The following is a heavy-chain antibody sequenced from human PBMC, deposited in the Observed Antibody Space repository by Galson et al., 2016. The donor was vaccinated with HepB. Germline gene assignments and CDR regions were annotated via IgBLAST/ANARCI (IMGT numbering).Heavy chain of an antibody. CDR3: AVSMGGAFDWYDYLDY. CDR2: INSDGSSR. Sequence: SLRLSCAASGFPFSSYAMSWVRQAPGKGLVWVSRINSDGSSRNYADSVKGRFTISRDNAESTLYLQMNSLRVEDTALYYCAVSMGGAFDWYDYLDYWGQETLVAVTS. V-gene: IGHV3-74*01. D-gene: IGHD3-9*01. CDR1: GFPFSSYA. J-gene: IGHJ4*02.